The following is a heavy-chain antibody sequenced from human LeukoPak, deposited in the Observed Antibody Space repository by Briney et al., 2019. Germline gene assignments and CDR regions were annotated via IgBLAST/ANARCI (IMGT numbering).Heavy chain of an antibody. J-gene: IGHJ4*02. V-gene: IGHV3-21*01. CDR2: ISSSSYI. CDR1: GFTFSSYN. CDR3: TRRPYSSSWYYFDY. Sequence: PGGSLRLSCAASGFTFSSYNMNWVRQAPGKGLEWVSSISSSSYIYYADSVKGRFTISRDNAKNSLYLQMNSLRAEDTAVYYCTRRPYSSSWYYFDYWGQGTLVTVSS. D-gene: IGHD6-13*01.